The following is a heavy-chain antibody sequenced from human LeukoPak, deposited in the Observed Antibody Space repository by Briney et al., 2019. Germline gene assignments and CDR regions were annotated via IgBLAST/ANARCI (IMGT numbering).Heavy chain of an antibody. Sequence: ASVKVSCKASGGTFSSYAISWVRQAPGQGLEWMGRIIPILGIANYAQKFQGRVTITADKSTSTAYMELSSLRSEDTAVYYCARVYSSGWYRLYYFDYWGQGTLVTVSS. J-gene: IGHJ4*02. CDR2: IIPILGIA. D-gene: IGHD6-19*01. CDR1: GGTFSSYA. CDR3: ARVYSSGWYRLYYFDY. V-gene: IGHV1-69*04.